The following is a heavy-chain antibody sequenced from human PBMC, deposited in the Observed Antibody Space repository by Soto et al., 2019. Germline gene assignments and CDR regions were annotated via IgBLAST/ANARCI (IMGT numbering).Heavy chain of an antibody. V-gene: IGHV1-3*01. Sequence: GASVKVSSKASGYTFTSYAMHWVRQAPGQRLEWMGWINAGNGNTKYSQKFQGRVTITRDTSASTAYMELSSLRSEDTAVYYCARGGSLYWYFDLWGRGTLVTVSS. CDR1: GYTFTSYA. CDR3: ARGGSLYWYFDL. J-gene: IGHJ2*01. D-gene: IGHD1-26*01. CDR2: INAGNGNT.